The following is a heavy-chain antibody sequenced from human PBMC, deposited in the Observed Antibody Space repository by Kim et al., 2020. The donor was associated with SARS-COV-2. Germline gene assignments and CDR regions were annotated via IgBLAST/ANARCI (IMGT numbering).Heavy chain of an antibody. J-gene: IGHJ4*01. V-gene: IGHV3-15*01. Sequence: GGSLRLSCAASGFTFSNSWMHWVRQAPGKGLEWVARIKNNTNSGNSGYGAPVQGSISIYKADSKNTLHLQINSLKTADTAYYYCHF. CDR3: HF. CDR1: GFTFSNSW. CDR2: IKNNTNSGNS.